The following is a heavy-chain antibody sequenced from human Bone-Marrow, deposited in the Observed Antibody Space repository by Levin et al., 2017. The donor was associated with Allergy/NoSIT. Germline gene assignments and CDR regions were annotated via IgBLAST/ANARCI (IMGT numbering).Heavy chain of an antibody. CDR1: GDSISSRSYY. V-gene: IGHV4-39*01. D-gene: IGHD6-13*01. CDR3: ARQFWAAVGIDPFDY. CDR2: IYYSENT. J-gene: IGHJ4*02. Sequence: SETLSLTCTVSGDSISSRSYYWGWIRQPPGKGLEWIGSIYYSENTYYNPSLKSRVTISGDTSKNQFSLRLSSVTAADTAVYYCARQFWAAVGIDPFDYWGQGILVTVSS.